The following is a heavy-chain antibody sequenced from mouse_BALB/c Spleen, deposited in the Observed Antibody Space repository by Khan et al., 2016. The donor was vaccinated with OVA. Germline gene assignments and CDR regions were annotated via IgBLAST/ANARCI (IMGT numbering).Heavy chain of an antibody. V-gene: IGHV3-6*02. D-gene: IGHD3-1*01. J-gene: IGHJ3*01. Sequence: EVQLQESGPGLVKPSQSLSLTCSVTGYSITSGYYWNWIRQFPGNKLEWMGYIRYDGSNNYNPSLKNRISITRDTSKNQFFLTLNSVTTEDTATYCCARGGSTGPAWFAYWGQGTMVTVAA. CDR2: IRYDGSN. CDR1: GYSITSGYY. CDR3: ARGGSTGPAWFAY.